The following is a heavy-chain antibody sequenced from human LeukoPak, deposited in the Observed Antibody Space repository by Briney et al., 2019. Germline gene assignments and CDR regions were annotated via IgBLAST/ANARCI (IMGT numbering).Heavy chain of an antibody. CDR3: ARPATRSSGYGINWFDP. CDR1: GCTFTGYY. J-gene: IGHJ5*02. CDR2: INPNSGGT. Sequence: ASVKVSCKASGCTFTGYYMHWVRQAPGQGLEWMGWINPNSGGTNYAQKFQGRVTMTRDTSISTAYMELSRLRSDDTAVYYCARPATRSSGYGINWFDPWGQGTLVTVSS. V-gene: IGHV1-2*02. D-gene: IGHD3-22*01.